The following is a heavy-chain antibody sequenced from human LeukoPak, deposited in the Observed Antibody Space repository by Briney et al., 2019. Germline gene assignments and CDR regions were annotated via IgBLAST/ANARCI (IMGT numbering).Heavy chain of an antibody. V-gene: IGHV1-69*13. CDR1: GGTFSSYA. CDR2: IIPIFGTA. Sequence: SVKVSCKASGGTFSSYAISWVRQAPGQGLEWMGGIIPIFGTANYAQKFQGRVTITADESTSTAYMELSSLRSEDTAVYYCARVYYYGSGINWFDPWGQGTLVTVSS. CDR3: ARVYYYGSGINWFDP. J-gene: IGHJ5*02. D-gene: IGHD3-10*01.